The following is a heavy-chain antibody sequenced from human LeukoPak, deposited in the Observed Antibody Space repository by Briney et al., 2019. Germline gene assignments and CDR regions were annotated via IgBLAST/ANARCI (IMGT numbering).Heavy chain of an antibody. D-gene: IGHD5-18*01. CDR2: ISGSGGST. V-gene: IGHV3-23*01. CDR1: GFTFSNYA. CDR3: TKGTIWLPFDY. Sequence: GGSLRLSCAASGFTFSNYAMSRARQAPGKGLEWVSAISGSGGSTYYADSVKGRFTISRDNSKNTLYLQMNSLRAEDTAVYYCTKGTIWLPFDYWGQGTLVTVSS. J-gene: IGHJ4*02.